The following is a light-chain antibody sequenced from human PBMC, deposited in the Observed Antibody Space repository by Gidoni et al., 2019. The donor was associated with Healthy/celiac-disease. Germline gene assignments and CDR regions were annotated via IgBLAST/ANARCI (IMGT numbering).Light chain of an antibody. CDR3: SSYTSSSTVV. CDR1: SSDVGGYNY. V-gene: IGLV2-14*03. Sequence: QSALTQPASVSRSPGQSITISCTGTSSDVGGYNYVSWYQHHPGKAPKLMMYDVSNRPSGVSNRFSGSKSGNTASLTISGLQAEDEADYYCSSYTSSSTVVFGGGTKLTVL. CDR2: DVS. J-gene: IGLJ2*01.